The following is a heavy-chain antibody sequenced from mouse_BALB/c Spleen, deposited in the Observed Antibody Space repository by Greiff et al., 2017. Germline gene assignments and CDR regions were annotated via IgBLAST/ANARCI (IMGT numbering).Heavy chain of an antibody. CDR2: IYPGNSDT. V-gene: IGHV1-5*01. D-gene: IGHD1-1*01. CDR3: TRHYYGSSYGWYFDY. Sequence: VQLQQSGTVLARPGASVKMSCKASGYTFTSYWMHWVKQRPGQGLEWIGAIYPGNSDTSYNQKFKGKAKLTAVTSTSTAYMELSSLTNEDSAVYYCTRHYYGSSYGWYFDYWGQGTTLTVSS. CDR1: GYTFTSYW. J-gene: IGHJ2*01.